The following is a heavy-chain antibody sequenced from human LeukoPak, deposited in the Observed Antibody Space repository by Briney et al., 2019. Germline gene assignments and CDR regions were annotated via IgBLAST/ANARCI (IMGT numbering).Heavy chain of an antibody. CDR3: AREHTSII. J-gene: IGHJ1*01. D-gene: IGHD5-18*01. CDR2: ISSSSSYI. CDR1: GFTFSSYS. Sequence: GGSLRLSCAASGFTFSSYSMNWVRQAPGKGLEWVSSISSSSSYIYYADSVKGRFTISRDNSKNTLYLQLNSLITEDTAVYYCAREHTSIIWGQGTLVTVSS. V-gene: IGHV3-21*01.